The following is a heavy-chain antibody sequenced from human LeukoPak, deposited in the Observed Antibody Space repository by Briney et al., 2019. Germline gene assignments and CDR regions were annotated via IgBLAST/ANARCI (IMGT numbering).Heavy chain of an antibody. CDR3: ARDIVVVTAIINYFDY. V-gene: IGHV3-66*01. D-gene: IGHD2-21*02. CDR2: IYRGGST. J-gene: IGHJ4*02. CDR1: GFTVRTNY. Sequence: PGGSLRLSCAASGFTVRTNYMNWVRQAPGKGLEWVSVIYRGGSTYYADSVKGRFTISRDNSKNTLYLQMNSLRAEDTAVYYCARDIVVVTAIINYFDYWGQGTLVTVSS.